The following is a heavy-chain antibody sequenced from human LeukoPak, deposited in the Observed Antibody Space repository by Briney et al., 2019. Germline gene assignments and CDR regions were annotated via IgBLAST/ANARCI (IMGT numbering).Heavy chain of an antibody. D-gene: IGHD2-2*02. CDR1: GFTFSSYA. CDR2: IIGSGTGT. Sequence: PGGSLRLSCAASGFTFSSYAMSWVRQAPGKGLEWVSSIIGSGTGTYYADSVKGRFTISRDNARDTLYLQMNSLRAEDTAIYYCAKPIRYFDYWGQGTLVTVSS. CDR3: AKPIRYFDY. J-gene: IGHJ4*02. V-gene: IGHV3-23*01.